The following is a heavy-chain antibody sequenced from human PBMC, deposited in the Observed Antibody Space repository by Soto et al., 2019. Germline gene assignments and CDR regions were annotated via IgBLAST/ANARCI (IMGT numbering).Heavy chain of an antibody. CDR3: TTVHYDFWSGYLTITYFDY. V-gene: IGHV3-15*07. D-gene: IGHD3-3*01. CDR2: IKSKTDGGTT. J-gene: IGHJ4*02. Sequence: GGSLRLSCAASGFTFSNAWMNWVRQAPGKGLEWVGRIKSKTDGGTTDYAAPVKGRFTISRDDSKNTLYLQMNSLKTEDTAVYYCTTVHYDFWSGYLTITYFDYWGQGTLVTVSS. CDR1: GFTFSNAW.